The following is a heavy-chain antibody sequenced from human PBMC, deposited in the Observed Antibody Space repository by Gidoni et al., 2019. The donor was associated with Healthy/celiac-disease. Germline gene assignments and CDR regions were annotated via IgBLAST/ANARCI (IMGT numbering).Heavy chain of an antibody. D-gene: IGHD6-6*01. Sequence: QVQLVESGGGVVQPGRSLRLSCAASGFTLRTYGMHWVLQAPGKGLEGVAVRSYDGSKKYYADSVKGRFTISRDNSKNTLYLQMNSLRAEDTAVYYCAKDRNPTPYSSSPPVNYWGQGTLVTVSS. CDR1: GFTLRTYG. J-gene: IGHJ4*02. CDR3: AKDRNPTPYSSSPPVNY. V-gene: IGHV3-30*18. CDR2: RSYDGSKK.